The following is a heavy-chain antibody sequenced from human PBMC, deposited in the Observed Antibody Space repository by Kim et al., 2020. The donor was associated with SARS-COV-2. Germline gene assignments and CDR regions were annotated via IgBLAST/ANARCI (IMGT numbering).Heavy chain of an antibody. CDR1: GFTFSSYG. CDR2: IWYDGSNK. Sequence: GGSLRLSCAASGFTFSSYGMHWVRQAPGKGLEWVAVIWYDGSNKYYADSVKGRFTISRDNSKNTLYLQMNSLRAEDTAVYYCARDSPGGSGYPDYWGQGTLVTVSS. V-gene: IGHV3-33*01. CDR3: ARDSPGGSGYPDY. J-gene: IGHJ4*02. D-gene: IGHD3-22*01.